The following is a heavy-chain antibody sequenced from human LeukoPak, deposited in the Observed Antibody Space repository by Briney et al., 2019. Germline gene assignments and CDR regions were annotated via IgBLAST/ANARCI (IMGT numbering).Heavy chain of an antibody. CDR3: AKDRSGYEEYFDY. D-gene: IGHD5-12*01. CDR2: IRYDGSNK. V-gene: IGHV3-30*02. CDR1: GFTFSSYG. J-gene: IGHJ4*02. Sequence: GGSLRLSCAASGFTFSSYGMHWVRQAPGKGLEWVAFIRYDGSNKYYADSVEGRFTISRDNSKNTLYLQMNSLRAEDTAVYYCAKDRSGYEEYFDYWGQGTLVTVSP.